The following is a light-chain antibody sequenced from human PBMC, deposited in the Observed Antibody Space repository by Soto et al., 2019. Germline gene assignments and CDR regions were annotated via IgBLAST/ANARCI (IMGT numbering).Light chain of an antibody. J-gene: IGKJ2*01. CDR2: LGS. CDR1: QTLLHSNGYTY. CDR3: MKVLRPSNP. V-gene: IGKV2-28*01. Sequence: IALTQSPLSLSVTPGEPASISCRSSQTLLHSNGYTYLNWYLQKPGQSPQLLIYLGSNRASGALKGSSGRGQGKNFTRKFKGVQAGEVGVFYCMKVLRPSNPFGKGTRLEI.